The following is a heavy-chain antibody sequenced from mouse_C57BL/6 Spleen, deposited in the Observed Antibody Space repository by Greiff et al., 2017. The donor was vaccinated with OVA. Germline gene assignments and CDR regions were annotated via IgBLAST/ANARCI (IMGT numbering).Heavy chain of an antibody. D-gene: IGHD2-3*01. CDR2: ISDGGSYT. CDR1: GFTFSSYA. J-gene: IGHJ2*01. V-gene: IGHV5-4*01. CDR3: ARDGPYDYFDY. Sequence: EVKLMESGGGLVKPGGSLKLSCAASGFTFSSYAMSWVRQTPEKRLEWVATISDGGSYTYYPDNVKGRFTISRDNAKNNLYLQMSHMKSEDTAMYYCARDGPYDYFDYWGQGTTLTVSS.